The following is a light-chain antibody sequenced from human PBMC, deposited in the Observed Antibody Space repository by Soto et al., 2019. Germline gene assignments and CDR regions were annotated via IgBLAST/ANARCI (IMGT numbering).Light chain of an antibody. CDR2: HAS. Sequence: EIVLTQSPATLSLSPGERATLSCRASQSVSSYLAWYQQKPGQAPRLLIYHASNRATGIPARFSGSGSGTDFTLPISSLEPEDFPVYYCQQRSNSPPTWTFGQGTKVESK. J-gene: IGKJ1*01. CDR3: QQRSNSPPTWT. V-gene: IGKV3-11*01. CDR1: QSVSSY.